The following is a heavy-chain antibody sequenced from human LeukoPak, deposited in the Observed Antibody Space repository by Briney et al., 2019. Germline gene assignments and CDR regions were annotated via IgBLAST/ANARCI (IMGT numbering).Heavy chain of an antibody. J-gene: IGHJ3*02. Sequence: PSETLSLTRAVYVGFSRGYYWSWIRHPPGKGLEWIGEINHSGRTNYYTYLKSRVTLSVDTSKNQFPLKLSSVTAADTAVYYCARRLREVRSLWVVPAANAFDIWGRGTMVTVYS. CDR2: INHSGRT. CDR3: ARRLREVRSLWVVPAANAFDI. CDR1: VGFSRGYY. V-gene: IGHV4-34*01. D-gene: IGHD2-2*01.